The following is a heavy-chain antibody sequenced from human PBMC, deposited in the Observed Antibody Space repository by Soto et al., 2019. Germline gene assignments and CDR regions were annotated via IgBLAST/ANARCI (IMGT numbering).Heavy chain of an antibody. J-gene: IGHJ4*02. D-gene: IGHD6-19*01. V-gene: IGHV3-23*01. CDR1: GFAFSQYG. Sequence: HGGSLRLSCTASGFAFSQYGMSWVRQAPGKGLEWVSSIRSFDYRTNYADSVKGRFTISRDNSKSTLSLQVNSLRAEDTAVYYCAKDVESGWYEAFDYWGPGTLVTVSS. CDR3: AKDVESGWYEAFDY. CDR2: IRSFDYRT.